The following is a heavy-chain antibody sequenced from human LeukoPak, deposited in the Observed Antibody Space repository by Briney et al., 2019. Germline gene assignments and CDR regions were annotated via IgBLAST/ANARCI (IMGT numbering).Heavy chain of an antibody. V-gene: IGHV3-48*04. D-gene: IGHD2-15*01. Sequence: GGSLRLSCAASGFTFSSYGMIWVRQAPGKGLEWLSYITGSSSAIYYADSVKGRFTISRDNAKNSLYLQMSNLRAEDTAVYYCAPLEGYCSGGSCYQTDYWGQGTLVTVSS. CDR3: APLEGYCSGGSCYQTDY. J-gene: IGHJ4*02. CDR1: GFTFSSYG. CDR2: ITGSSSAI.